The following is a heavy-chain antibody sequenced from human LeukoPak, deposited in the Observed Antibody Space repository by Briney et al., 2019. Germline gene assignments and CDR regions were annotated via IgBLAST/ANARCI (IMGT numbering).Heavy chain of an antibody. CDR3: AKDLRYSSGWYKPYYYYGMDV. D-gene: IGHD6-19*01. CDR1: GFTFSSYG. J-gene: IGHJ6*02. CDR2: ISYDGSNK. V-gene: IGHV3-30*18. Sequence: PGGSLRLSCAASGFTFSSYGMHWVRQAPGKGLEWVAVISYDGSNKYYADSVKGRFTISRDNSKNTLYLQMNSLRAEDTAVYYYAKDLRYSSGWYKPYYYYGMDVWGQGTTVTVSS.